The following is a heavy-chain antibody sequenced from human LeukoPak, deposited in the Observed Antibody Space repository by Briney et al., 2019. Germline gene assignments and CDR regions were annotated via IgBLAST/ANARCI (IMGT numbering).Heavy chain of an antibody. J-gene: IGHJ4*02. CDR2: ISYDGSNK. D-gene: IGHD3-22*01. Sequence: PGGSLRLSCAASGFTFSSYGMHWVRQAPGKGLEWVAVISYDGSNKYYADSVKGRFTISRDNAKNSLYLQMNGLRAEDTAVYYCARDSNGYFPDYWGQGTLVTVSS. CDR3: ARDSNGYFPDY. CDR1: GFTFSSYG. V-gene: IGHV3-30*03.